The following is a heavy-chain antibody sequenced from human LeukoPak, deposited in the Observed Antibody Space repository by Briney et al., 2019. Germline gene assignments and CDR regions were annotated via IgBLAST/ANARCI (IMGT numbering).Heavy chain of an antibody. CDR2: IKQDGSEK. CDR1: GFTFSSYW. CDR3: ARGRGYCSRTSCYVGYVDY. Sequence: PGGSLRLSCAASGFTFSSYWMTWVRQAPGKGLEWVANIKQDGSEKYYVDSVKGRFTISRDNPKNSLYLLMNSLRAEDAAVYYCARGRGYCSRTSCYVGYVDYWGQGTLVTVSS. D-gene: IGHD2-2*01. V-gene: IGHV3-7*05. J-gene: IGHJ4*02.